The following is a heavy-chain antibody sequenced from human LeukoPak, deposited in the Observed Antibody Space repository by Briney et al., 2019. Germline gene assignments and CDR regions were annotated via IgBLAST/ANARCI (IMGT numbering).Heavy chain of an antibody. J-gene: IGHJ4*02. Sequence: PGGSLRLSCAASGFTFSSYAMSWVRQAPGKGLEWVSGISGSGGSTYYADSVKGRFTISRDNAKKMLYLQMNSLRAEDTAVYYCARAIAVAGTDHWGQGTLVTVSS. D-gene: IGHD6-19*01. V-gene: IGHV3-23*01. CDR2: ISGSGGST. CDR3: ARAIAVAGTDH. CDR1: GFTFSSYA.